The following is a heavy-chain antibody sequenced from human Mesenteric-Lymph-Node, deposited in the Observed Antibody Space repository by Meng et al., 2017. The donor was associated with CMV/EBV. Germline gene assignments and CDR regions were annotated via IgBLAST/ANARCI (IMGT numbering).Heavy chain of an antibody. CDR1: GYSFTSYW. J-gene: IGHJ4*02. Sequence: KVSCKGSGYSFTSYWIGWVRQMPGKGLEWMGIIYTGDSDSRYSPSFQGQVTISADKSISTAYLQWSSLKASDTAIYYCARLMYGTSFGFDFWGQGTLVTVSS. CDR3: ARLMYGTSFGFDF. D-gene: IGHD6-6*01. CDR2: IYTGDSDS. V-gene: IGHV5-51*01.